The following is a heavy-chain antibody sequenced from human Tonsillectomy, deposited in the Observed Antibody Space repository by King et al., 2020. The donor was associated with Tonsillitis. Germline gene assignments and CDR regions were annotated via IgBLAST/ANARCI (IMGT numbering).Heavy chain of an antibody. D-gene: IGHD3-16*02. J-gene: IGHJ6*02. CDR1: TFTVTTNS. V-gene: IGHV3-53*04. Sequence: VQLVESGGTLVQPGGSLRLSCAASTFTVTTNSMNWVRQAPGKGLEWLSVIYSGGATYYADSVKGRFTLSRHNSKNTLYLQMNSLRVDDTAVYYCATTGRSYYFHGMDVWGQGTTVIVSS. CDR2: IYSGGAT. CDR3: ATTGRSYYFHGMDV.